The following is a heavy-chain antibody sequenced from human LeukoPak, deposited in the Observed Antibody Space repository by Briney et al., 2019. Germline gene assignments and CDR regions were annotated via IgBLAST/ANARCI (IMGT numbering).Heavy chain of an antibody. D-gene: IGHD1-20*01. J-gene: IGHJ5*02. CDR2: INHSGST. CDR3: AREWDNWNESPSWFDP. Sequence: PSETLSLTCAVYGGSFSGYYWSWILQPPGKGLEWIGEINHSGSTNYNPSLKSRVTISVDTSKNQFSLKLSSVTAADTAVYYCAREWDNWNESPSWFDPWGQGTLVTVSS. CDR1: GGSFSGYY. V-gene: IGHV4-34*01.